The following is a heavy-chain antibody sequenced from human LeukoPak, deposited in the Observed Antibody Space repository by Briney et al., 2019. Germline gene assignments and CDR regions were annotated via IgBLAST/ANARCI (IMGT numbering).Heavy chain of an antibody. CDR3: ARGLQYCSSTSCSRGNWFDP. Sequence: SETLSLTCTVSGGSINSYYWGWIRQPPGKGLEWIGSIYYSGSTYYNPSLKSRVTISVDTSKDQFSLKLSSVTAADTAVYYCARGLQYCSSTSCSRGNWFDPWGQGTLVTVSS. V-gene: IGHV4-39*07. J-gene: IGHJ5*02. D-gene: IGHD2-2*01. CDR1: GGSINSYY. CDR2: IYYSGST.